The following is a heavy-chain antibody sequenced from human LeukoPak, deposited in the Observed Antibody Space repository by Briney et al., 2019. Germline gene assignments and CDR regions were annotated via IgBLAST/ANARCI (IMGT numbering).Heavy chain of an antibody. CDR1: GFSFSNYW. CDR3: ARAGRHTVTTIVCDHSDY. CDR2: IKQDGSDN. D-gene: IGHD4-17*01. Sequence: HPGGSLRLSCATSGFSFSNYWMSWVRQSPGKGLEWVASIKQDGSDNYYVDSVKGRFTISRDNAKNSQYLQMSSLRAEDTAVYYCARAGRHTVTTIVCDHSDYWGQGTLVTVSS. V-gene: IGHV3-7*01. J-gene: IGHJ4*02.